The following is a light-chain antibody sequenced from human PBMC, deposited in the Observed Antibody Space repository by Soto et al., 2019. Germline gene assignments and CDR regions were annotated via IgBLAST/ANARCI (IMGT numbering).Light chain of an antibody. CDR1: QSVLRN. V-gene: IGKV3-15*01. CDR2: DAS. J-gene: IGKJ1*01. CDR3: QQYNSYSGT. Sequence: EIVMTQSPATLSVSPGERATLSCRTSQSVLRNLAWYQQKPGQAPRLLIYDASTRATGIPARFSGSGSGTEFTLTISSLQPDDFATYYCQQYNSYSGTFGQGTKVEIK.